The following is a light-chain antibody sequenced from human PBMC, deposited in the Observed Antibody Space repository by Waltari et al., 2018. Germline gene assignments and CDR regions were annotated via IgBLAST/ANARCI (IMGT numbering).Light chain of an antibody. Sequence: QSALTQPRSVSGSPGQSVTISCTGTSSDVGNYNYVSWYQQLPNKAPKLMIYDVSERPSGVSDRFSGSKSGNTASLTISGLLAEDEADYYCCSYAGSYTFVIFGGGTKLTVL. CDR1: SSDVGNYNY. CDR3: CSYAGSYTFVI. CDR2: DVS. J-gene: IGLJ2*01. V-gene: IGLV2-11*01.